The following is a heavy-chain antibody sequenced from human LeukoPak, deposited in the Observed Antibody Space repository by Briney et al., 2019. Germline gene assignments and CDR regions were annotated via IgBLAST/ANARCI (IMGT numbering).Heavy chain of an antibody. J-gene: IGHJ4*02. V-gene: IGHV1-18*01. D-gene: IGHD2-21*01. CDR2: ISAYNGNT. Sequence: GASVKVSCKASDYTFTSYGISWVRLAPGQGLEWMGWISAYNGNTNYAQKLQGRVTMTTDTSTSTAYMELRSLRSDDTAVYYCARSSSVTIPGYYFDYWGQGTLVTVSS. CDR1: DYTFTSYG. CDR3: ARSSSVTIPGYYFDY.